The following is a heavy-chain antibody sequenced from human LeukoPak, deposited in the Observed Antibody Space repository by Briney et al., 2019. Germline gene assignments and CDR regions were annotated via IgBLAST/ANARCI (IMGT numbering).Heavy chain of an antibody. V-gene: IGHV3-23*01. CDR1: GFAFSSQD. CDR2: ISHSGDTT. D-gene: IGHD2-15*01. Sequence: GGSLRLSCAASGFAFSSQDMGWVRQAPGKGLEWVSGISHSGDTTFYADSVKGRFTISRDNSKNTVYLQMSSLGADDTAVYYCAKVLDYCDGGTCYNSGMDSWGQGTLVTVSS. CDR3: AKVLDYCDGGTCYNSGMDS. J-gene: IGHJ4*02.